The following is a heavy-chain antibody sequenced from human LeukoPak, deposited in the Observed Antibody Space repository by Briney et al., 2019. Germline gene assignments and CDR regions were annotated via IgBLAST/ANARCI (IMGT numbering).Heavy chain of an antibody. Sequence: GGSLRLSCAASGFTFSGSAMHWVRQASGRGLEWVGRIRSKANSYVTSYAASVKGRFTISRDDSKNAAYLQMNSLKTEDTAVYYCTSPRNDCSGGSCYWFDPWGQGTLVTVSS. J-gene: IGHJ5*02. CDR3: TSPRNDCSGGSCYWFDP. CDR2: IRSKANSYVT. CDR1: GFTFSGSA. D-gene: IGHD2-15*01. V-gene: IGHV3-73*01.